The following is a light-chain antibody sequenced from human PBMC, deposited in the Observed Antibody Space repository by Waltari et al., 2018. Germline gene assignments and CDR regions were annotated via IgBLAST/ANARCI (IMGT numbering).Light chain of an antibody. CDR3: QQYYTSPMYT. Sequence: EIVMTQSPATPSVSPGDTCTLPCRASQSISTNFARYQQRPGQAPRFRIYGASTRGPSIPAGCSSSGSWTAFSLTITSMLAEDFAVYYFQQYYTSPMYTFGQGTKVEIK. V-gene: IGKV3-15*01. J-gene: IGKJ2*01. CDR2: GAS. CDR1: QSISTN.